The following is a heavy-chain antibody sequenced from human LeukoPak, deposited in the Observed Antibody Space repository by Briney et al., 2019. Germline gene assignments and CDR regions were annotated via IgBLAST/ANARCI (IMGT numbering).Heavy chain of an antibody. CDR3: ARGPGGSGSYGAFDI. CDR1: GGSISSSNW. Sequence: SGTLSLTCAVSGGSISSSNWWSWVRQPPGKGLEWIGEIYHSGSTNYNPSLKSRLTTSADTSKNQLSLKLSSVPAADTAVYYCARGPGGSGSYGAFDIWGQGTMVTVSS. J-gene: IGHJ3*02. CDR2: IYHSGST. V-gene: IGHV4-4*02. D-gene: IGHD3-10*01.